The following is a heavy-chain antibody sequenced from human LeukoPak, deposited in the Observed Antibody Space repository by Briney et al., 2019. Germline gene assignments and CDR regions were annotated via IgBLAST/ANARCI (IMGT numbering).Heavy chain of an antibody. V-gene: IGHV3-53*01. Sequence: TGGSLGLSCAASGFIVSSNYMSWVRQAPGKGLEWVSVIYSGGSTYYADSVKGRFTISRDNSKNTLYLQMNSLRAEDTAVYYCAREVVRGVIDYWGQGTLVTVSS. J-gene: IGHJ4*02. CDR1: GFIVSSNY. D-gene: IGHD3-10*01. CDR2: IYSGGST. CDR3: AREVVRGVIDY.